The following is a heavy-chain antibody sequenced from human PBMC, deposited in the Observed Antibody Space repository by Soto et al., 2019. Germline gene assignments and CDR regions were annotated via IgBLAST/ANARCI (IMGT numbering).Heavy chain of an antibody. CDR2: IYWDDDK. CDR3: AHRLGGYTWNDGYLDY. J-gene: IGHJ4*02. V-gene: IGHV2-5*02. Sequence: QITLKESGPTLVKPTQTLTLTCSFSGFALTARPVGVAWIRQPPGGALEWLAVIYWDDDKRYSPSLRNRLTITKDTSRNQVVLTVTNMDAVDTATYYCAHRLGGYTWNDGYLDYWGQGILVIVSS. D-gene: IGHD1-20*01. CDR1: GFALTARPVG.